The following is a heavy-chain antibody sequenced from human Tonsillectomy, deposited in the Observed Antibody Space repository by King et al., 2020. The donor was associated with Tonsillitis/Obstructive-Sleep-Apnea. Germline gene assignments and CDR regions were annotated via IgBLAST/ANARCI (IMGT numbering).Heavy chain of an antibody. J-gene: IGHJ3*02. CDR2: IYWDDDK. V-gene: IGHV2-5*02. CDR3: ARGSYDSDAFDI. Sequence: TLKESGPTLVKPTQTLTLTCTFSGFSLSTGGVGIGWIRQAPGKALEWLALIYWDDDKWYSPSLKSRLTITKDTSKNQVVLTMTNMDPVDTGTYYCARGSYDSDAFDIWGQGKMVIVSS. D-gene: IGHD3-10*01. CDR1: GFSLSTGGVG.